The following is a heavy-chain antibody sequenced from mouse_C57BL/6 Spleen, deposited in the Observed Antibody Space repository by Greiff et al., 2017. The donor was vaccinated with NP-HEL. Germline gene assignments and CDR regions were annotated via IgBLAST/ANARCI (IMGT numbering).Heavy chain of an antibody. Sequence: QVQLQQPGAELVMPGASVKLSCKASGYTFTSYWMHWVKQRPGQGLEWIGEIDPSDSYTNYNQKFKGKSTLTVDNASSTAYMQLSSLTSEGSGVYYCARRGDGYYAWFAYWGQVTLVTVSA. CDR1: GYTFTSYW. V-gene: IGHV1-69*01. CDR2: IDPSDSYT. J-gene: IGHJ3*01. D-gene: IGHD2-3*01. CDR3: ARRGDGYYAWFAY.